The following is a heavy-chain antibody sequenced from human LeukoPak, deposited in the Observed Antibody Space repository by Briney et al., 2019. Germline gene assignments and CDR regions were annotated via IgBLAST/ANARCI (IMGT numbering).Heavy chain of an antibody. CDR2: TYYRSKWYN. V-gene: IGHV6-1*01. D-gene: IGHD3-22*01. J-gene: IGHJ5*02. CDR3: ARDRGYYYDSSGYWFDP. Sequence: SQTLSLTCALSGDSVSSNSAAWNWIRRSPSRGLEWLGRTYYRSKWYNDYAVSVKSRITINPDTSKNQFSLQLNSVTPEDTAVYYCARDRGYYYDSSGYWFDPWGQGTLVTVSS. CDR1: GDSVSSNSAA.